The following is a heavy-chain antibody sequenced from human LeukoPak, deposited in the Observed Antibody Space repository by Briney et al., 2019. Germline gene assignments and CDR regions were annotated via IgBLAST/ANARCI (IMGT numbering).Heavy chain of an antibody. CDR1: GASINSGSYY. V-gene: IGHV4-39*02. J-gene: IGHJ4*02. CDR3: ARRAIGYSSGWYGYYFDY. CDR2: VSSSGST. D-gene: IGHD6-19*01. Sequence: PSETLSLTCTVSGASINSGSYYWGWIRQPPGRGLEWIASVSSSGSTYYNPSLKSRVTISVDSSKNHFSLRVTSVTAADTAVYYCARRAIGYSSGWYGYYFDYWGQGTLVTVSS.